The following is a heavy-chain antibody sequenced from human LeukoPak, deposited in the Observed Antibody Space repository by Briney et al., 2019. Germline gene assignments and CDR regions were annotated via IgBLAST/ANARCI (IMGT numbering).Heavy chain of an antibody. CDR2: IRRKAHDWTP. CDR1: GFIFGDYG. Sequence: GGSLRLSCTIYGFIFGDYGFNWVGQAPGKGLEWVGFIRRKAHDWTPQYAASVQGRFTISRDDSKSVAYLQMNTLKTEDTGIYYCTRAGGYDNYLDYWGQGTLVTVSS. D-gene: IGHD5-12*01. CDR3: TRAGGYDNYLDY. V-gene: IGHV3-49*04. J-gene: IGHJ4*02.